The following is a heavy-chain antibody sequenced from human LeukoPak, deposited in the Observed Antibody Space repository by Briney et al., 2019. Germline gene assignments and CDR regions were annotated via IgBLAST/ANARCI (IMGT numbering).Heavy chain of an antibody. CDR3: VRKENDY. V-gene: IGHV1-2*02. CDR2: INPDSGGT. J-gene: IGHJ4*02. Sequence: GASVKVSCKASGYTFTGYNIHWVRQALGQGPEWMGWINPDSGGTNYAQKFQGRVTMTRDTSISTAYMELSRLRSDDTAMYYCVRKENDYWGQGTLVTVSS. CDR1: GYTFTGYN.